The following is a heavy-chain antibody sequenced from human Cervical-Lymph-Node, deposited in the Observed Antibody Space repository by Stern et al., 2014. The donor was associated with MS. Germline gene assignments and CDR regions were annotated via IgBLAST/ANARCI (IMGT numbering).Heavy chain of an antibody. CDR3: AGHQAGIAAN. CDR2: IKPLFGTA. CDR1: GGSLSSLD. D-gene: IGHD6-13*01. V-gene: IGHV1-69*05. Sequence: VQLVESGAEVKRPESSVKVSCKASGGSLSSLDIHWVRQAPGQGLEWVGEIKPLFGTANYAQKFKGRVTINTDESTTPAYIGHGSLKSEDTAIYFCAGHQAGIAANWGQGTLVTVPS. J-gene: IGHJ4*02.